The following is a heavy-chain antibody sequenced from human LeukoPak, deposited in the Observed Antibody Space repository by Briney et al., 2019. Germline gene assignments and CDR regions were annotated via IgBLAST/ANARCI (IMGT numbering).Heavy chain of an antibody. CDR1: GGSFSGYY. CDR2: INHSGSI. V-gene: IGHV4-34*01. D-gene: IGHD3-3*01. Sequence: SETLSLTCAVYGGSFSGYYWSWIRQPPGKGLEWIGEINHSGSINYNPSLKSRVTISVDTSKNQFSLKLSSVTAADTAVYYCATRMYYDFWSGYHDYWGQGTLVTVSS. CDR3: ATRMYYDFWSGYHDY. J-gene: IGHJ4*02.